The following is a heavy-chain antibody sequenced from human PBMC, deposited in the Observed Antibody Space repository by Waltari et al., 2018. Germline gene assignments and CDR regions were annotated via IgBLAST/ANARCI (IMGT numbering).Heavy chain of an antibody. V-gene: IGHV1-18*01. D-gene: IGHD5-12*01. CDR3: ARVEVDIVATIMGDDY. CDR2: ISAYNGNT. CDR1: GYTFPSYG. J-gene: IGHJ4*02. Sequence: QVQLVQSGAEVKKPGASVKVSCKASGYTFPSYGISWVRQAPGQGLEWMGWISAYNGNTNYAQKLQGRVTMTTDTSTSTAYMELRSLRSDDTAVYYCARVEVDIVATIMGDDYWGQGTLVTVSS.